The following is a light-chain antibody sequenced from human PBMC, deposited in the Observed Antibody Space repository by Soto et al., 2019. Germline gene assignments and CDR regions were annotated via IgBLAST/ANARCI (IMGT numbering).Light chain of an antibody. CDR1: QTISGY. V-gene: IGKV1-39*01. CDR3: LQYHSSWT. Sequence: DIQMTQSPSSLSASVGDRVTITCRASQTISGYLNWYQQKPGKAPELLIYAASRLERGVPSRFSGSGSGTDFTLTISCLQPEDFATYYCLQYHSSWTFGQGTKVDIK. J-gene: IGKJ1*01. CDR2: AAS.